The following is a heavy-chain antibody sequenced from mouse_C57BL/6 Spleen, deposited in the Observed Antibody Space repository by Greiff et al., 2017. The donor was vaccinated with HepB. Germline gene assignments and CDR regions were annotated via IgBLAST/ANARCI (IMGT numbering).Heavy chain of an antibody. D-gene: IGHD1-1*01. J-gene: IGHJ4*01. CDR2: IYPRDGST. CDR1: GYTFTSYD. V-gene: IGHV1-85*01. CDR3: ARLLTTVVDYYAMDY. Sequence: VQLQQSGPELVKPGASVKLSCKASGYTFTSYDINWVKQRPGQGLEWIGRIYPRDGSTKYNEKLKGKATLTGDTSSSTGYMELHRLTSVDSAVYFCARLLTTVVDYYAMDYWGQGTSVTVSS.